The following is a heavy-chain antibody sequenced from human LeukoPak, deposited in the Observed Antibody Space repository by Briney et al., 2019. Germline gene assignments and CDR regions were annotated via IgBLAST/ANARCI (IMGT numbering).Heavy chain of an antibody. V-gene: IGHV3-23*01. Sequence: PGGSLRLSCAASGFTFSSYAMSWVRQAPGKGLEWASAISGSGGSTYYADSVKGRFTISRDNSKNTLYLQMNSLRAEDTAVYYCAKYSSGRGYFDYWGQGTLVTVSS. CDR3: AKYSSGRGYFDY. J-gene: IGHJ4*02. D-gene: IGHD6-19*01. CDR2: ISGSGGST. CDR1: GFTFSSYA.